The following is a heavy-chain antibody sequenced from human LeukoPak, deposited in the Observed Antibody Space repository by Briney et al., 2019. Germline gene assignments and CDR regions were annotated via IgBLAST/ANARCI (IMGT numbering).Heavy chain of an antibody. CDR3: ARGKGGNWNYAIFNY. Sequence: GGSLRLSCAASGFTFSSNDMHWVRQATGKGLEWVSAIGAAGDTYYPGSVKGRFTISRENAKNSLYLQMNSLRAGDTAVYYCARGKGGNWNYAIFNYWGQGTLVTVSS. CDR1: GFTFSSND. J-gene: IGHJ4*01. CDR2: IGAAGDT. V-gene: IGHV3-13*01. D-gene: IGHD1-7*01.